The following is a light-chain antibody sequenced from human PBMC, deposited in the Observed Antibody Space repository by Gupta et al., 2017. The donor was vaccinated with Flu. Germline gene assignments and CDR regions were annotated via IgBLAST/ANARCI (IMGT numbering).Light chain of an antibody. Sequence: SYVLTQPPSVSVAPGQAAKITCGGDNVGTKSVHWYQQKPGQAPVLVVYDNSDRPSGIPERFSGSNSGDTATLTISKVEAGDEAEYFCQISHISSDNLRVFGGGTKLTVL. CDR1: NVGTKS. V-gene: IGLV3-21*02. CDR3: QISHISSDNLRV. CDR2: DNS. J-gene: IGLJ3*02.